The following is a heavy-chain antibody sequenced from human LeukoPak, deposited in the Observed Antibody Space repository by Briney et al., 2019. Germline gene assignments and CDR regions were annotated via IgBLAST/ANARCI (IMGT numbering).Heavy chain of an antibody. CDR2: ISGSGGST. CDR1: GFTFSSYA. D-gene: IGHD3-9*01. Sequence: HTGGSLRLSCAASGFTFSSYAMTWVRQAPGKGLEWVSAISGSGGSTYYADSVKGRFTISRDNSKNTLYLQMNSLRADDTAVYYCARAVLLTGSEYYFDYWGQGTLVAVSS. CDR3: ARAVLLTGSEYYFDY. V-gene: IGHV3-23*01. J-gene: IGHJ4*02.